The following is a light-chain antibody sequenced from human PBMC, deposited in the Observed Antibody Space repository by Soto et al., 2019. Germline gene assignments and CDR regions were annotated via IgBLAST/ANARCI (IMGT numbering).Light chain of an antibody. CDR1: SGHSNYA. J-gene: IGLJ2*01. CDR2: LNSDGSH. Sequence: QSVLTQSPSASASLGASVKLTCTLSSGHSNYAIAWHQQQSEKGPRYLMKLNSDGSHSKGDGIPDRFSGSSSGAERYLTISSLQSEDEADYYCQTWGSGIVVFGAGTKLTVL. V-gene: IGLV4-69*01. CDR3: QTWGSGIVV.